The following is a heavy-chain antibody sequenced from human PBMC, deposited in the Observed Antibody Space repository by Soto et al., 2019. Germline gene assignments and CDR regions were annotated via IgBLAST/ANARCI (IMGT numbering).Heavy chain of an antibody. CDR3: ARDEGWPPYHFWSGLDY. CDR2: ISAYNGNT. CDR1: GYTFTSYG. Sequence: AAVKVSCKASGYTFTSYGISWVRQAPGQGLEWMGWISAYNGNTNYAQKLQGRVTMTTDTSTSTAYMELRSLRSDDTAVYYCARDEGWPPYHFWSGLDYWGQGTLVTVSS. J-gene: IGHJ4*02. D-gene: IGHD3-3*01. V-gene: IGHV1-18*01.